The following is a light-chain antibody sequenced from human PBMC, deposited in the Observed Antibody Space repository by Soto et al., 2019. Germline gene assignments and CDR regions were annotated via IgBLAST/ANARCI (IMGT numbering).Light chain of an antibody. V-gene: IGKV3-11*01. CDR1: QSVNSY. CDR3: QQGSHWPLN. J-gene: IGKJ4*01. Sequence: EIVLTQSPATLSLSPGERATLSCRASQSVNSYLAWYPQKPGQAPRLLIYDASNRATGIPARFSGSASGTDFTLTISSLEPEDFAVYYCQQGSHWPLNFGGGTKVEIK. CDR2: DAS.